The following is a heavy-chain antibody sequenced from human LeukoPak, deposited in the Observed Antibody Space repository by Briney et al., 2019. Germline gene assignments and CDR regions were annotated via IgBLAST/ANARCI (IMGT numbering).Heavy chain of an antibody. CDR3: AKALEVCGGDYYLYYFDY. CDR2: ISGSGGST. D-gene: IGHD2-21*01. CDR1: GFTFSSYA. Sequence: GGSLRLSCAASGFTFSSYAMSWVRQAPGKGLEWVSAISGSGGSTYYADSVKGRFTISRDNSKNTLYLQMNSLRAEDTAVYYCAKALEVCGGDYYLYYFDYWGQGTLVTVSS. J-gene: IGHJ4*02. V-gene: IGHV3-23*01.